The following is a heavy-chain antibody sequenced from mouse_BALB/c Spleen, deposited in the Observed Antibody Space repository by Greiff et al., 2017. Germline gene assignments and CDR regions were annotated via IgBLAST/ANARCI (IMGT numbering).Heavy chain of an antibody. J-gene: IGHJ4*01. D-gene: IGHD1-1*01. CDR3: TRGGTTVVEDYAMDY. Sequence: EVQLQQSGTVLARPGASVKMSCKASGYTFTSYWMHWVQQRPGQGLEWIGAIYPGNSDTSYNQKFKGKAKLTAVTSTSTAYMELSSLTNEDSAVYYCTRGGTTVVEDYAMDYWGQGTSVTVSS. V-gene: IGHV1-5*01. CDR1: GYTFTSYW. CDR2: IYPGNSDT.